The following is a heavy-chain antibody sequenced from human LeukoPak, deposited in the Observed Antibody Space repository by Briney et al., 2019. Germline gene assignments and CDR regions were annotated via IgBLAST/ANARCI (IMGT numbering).Heavy chain of an antibody. D-gene: IGHD3-22*01. Sequence: GASVKVSCKASGGTFSSYAISWVRQAPGQGLEWMGWINPNSGGTNYAQKFQGRVTMTRDTSISTAYMELSRLRSDDTAVYYCARGVITREGYWGQGTLVTVSS. V-gene: IGHV1-2*02. J-gene: IGHJ4*02. CDR2: INPNSGGT. CDR3: ARGVITREGY. CDR1: GGTFSSYA.